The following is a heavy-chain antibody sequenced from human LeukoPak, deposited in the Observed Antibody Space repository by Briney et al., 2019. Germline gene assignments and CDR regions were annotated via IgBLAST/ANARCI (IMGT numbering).Heavy chain of an antibody. V-gene: IGHV4-31*03. J-gene: IGHJ6*02. D-gene: IGHD2-2*01. CDR1: GGSISSSSYY. Sequence: PSETLSLTCTVSGGSISSSSYYWSWIRQHPGKGLEWIGYIYYSGSTYYNPSLKSRVTISVDTSKNQFSLKLSSVTAADTAVYYCARDRGCSSTSCYYYYYYGMDVWGQGTTVTVSS. CDR2: IYYSGST. CDR3: ARDRGCSSTSCYYYYYYGMDV.